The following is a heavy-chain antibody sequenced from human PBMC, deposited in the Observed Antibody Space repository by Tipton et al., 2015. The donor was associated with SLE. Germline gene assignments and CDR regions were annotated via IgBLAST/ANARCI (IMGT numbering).Heavy chain of an antibody. CDR3: APLIAARSV. Sequence: LSLTCAVSGGSISSSNWWSWVRQPPGKGLEWVSSISSSSSYIYYADSVKGRFTISRDNAKNSLYLQMNSLRAEDTAVYYCAPLIAARSVWGKGTTVTVSS. V-gene: IGHV3-21*01. J-gene: IGHJ6*04. D-gene: IGHD6-6*01. CDR2: ISSSSSYI. CDR1: GGSISSSN.